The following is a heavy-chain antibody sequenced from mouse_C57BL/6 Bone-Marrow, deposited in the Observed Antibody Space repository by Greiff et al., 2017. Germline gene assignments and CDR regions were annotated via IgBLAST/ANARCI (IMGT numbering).Heavy chain of an antibody. CDR3: ARNRGVRRRKNAMDY. J-gene: IGHJ4*01. Sequence: QVQLQQSGPGLVQPSQSLSITCTVSGFSLTSYGVHWVRQSPGKGLEWLGVIWSGGSTDHNAAVISRLSISKDNSKSQVFFKMNSLQADDTAIYYCARNRGVRRRKNAMDYWGQGTSVTVSS. D-gene: IGHD2-14*01. CDR2: IWSGGST. CDR1: GFSLTSYG. V-gene: IGHV2-2*01.